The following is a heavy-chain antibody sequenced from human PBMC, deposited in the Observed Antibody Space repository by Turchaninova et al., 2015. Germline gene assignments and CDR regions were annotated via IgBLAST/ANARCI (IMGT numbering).Heavy chain of an antibody. V-gene: IGHV1-18*01. CDR2: ISAYKGNT. J-gene: IGHJ4*02. Sequence: QVQLVPYGSEVKNPVGSGKVTCKASGYTFTSYGINWVLQAPGQGLEWRGLISAYKGNTNYAQKLQGRVTMTTDTSTSTAYMELRSLRSDDTAVYYCARHPLRFLEWLFDYWGQGTLVTVSS. CDR1: GYTFTSYG. D-gene: IGHD3-3*01. CDR3: ARHPLRFLEWLFDY.